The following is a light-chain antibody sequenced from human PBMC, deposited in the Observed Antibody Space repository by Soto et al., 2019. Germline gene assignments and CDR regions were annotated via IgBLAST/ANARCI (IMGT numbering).Light chain of an antibody. CDR2: GAS. CDR3: QQSGSPGIT. CDR1: QSVSSSY. V-gene: IGKV3-20*01. Sequence: EIVLTQSPGTLSLSPGERATLSCRASQSVSSSYLAWYQQKPGQAPRLLIYGASSRATGIPDRFSGSGSGTDFTLTISRLEPEDFAMYYCQQSGSPGITFGQGTRLEIK. J-gene: IGKJ5*01.